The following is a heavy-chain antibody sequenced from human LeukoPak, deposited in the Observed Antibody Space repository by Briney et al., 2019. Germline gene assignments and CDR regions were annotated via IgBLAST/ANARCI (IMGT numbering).Heavy chain of an antibody. J-gene: IGHJ3*02. V-gene: IGHV4-59*01. D-gene: IGHD5-18*01. CDR2: IHYSGTT. CDR3: ARVLDTVMIHDAFDI. CDR1: GASISTYY. Sequence: PSETLSLTCTVSGASISTYYWSWIRQPPGKGLEWIGYIHYSGTTNYNPSLNSRVTLSVDTSKNQFSLRLTSVTAADTAVYFCARVLDTVMIHDAFDIWGQGTLVTVSS.